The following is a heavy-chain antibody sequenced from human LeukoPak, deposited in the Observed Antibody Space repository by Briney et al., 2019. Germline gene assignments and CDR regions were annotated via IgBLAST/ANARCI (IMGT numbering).Heavy chain of an antibody. CDR2: INGYGSST. Sequence: GGSLRLSCAASGFTFVSYWMHWVRQAPGKGLVWVSRINGYGSSTDFADSVKGRFTISRDNAKNTLYLQMNSLRAEDTAVYYCARDAPGNTALDYWGQGTLVTVSS. J-gene: IGHJ4*02. CDR3: ARDAPGNTALDY. D-gene: IGHD5-18*01. V-gene: IGHV3-74*01. CDR1: GFTFVSYW.